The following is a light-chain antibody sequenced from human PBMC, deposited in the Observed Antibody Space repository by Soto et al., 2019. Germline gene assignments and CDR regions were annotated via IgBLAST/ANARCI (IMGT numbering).Light chain of an antibody. CDR3: QKYNSAPPWT. V-gene: IGKV1-27*01. CDR2: AAS. J-gene: IGKJ1*01. Sequence: DIQMTQSPSSLSASVGDRVTIPCRASQGISNHLAWYQQKPGKLPKLLVYAASTLQSGVPSRFSGSGSGTDFTLTISSLQPEDVATYYCQKYNSAPPWTFGQRTKVEIK. CDR1: QGISNH.